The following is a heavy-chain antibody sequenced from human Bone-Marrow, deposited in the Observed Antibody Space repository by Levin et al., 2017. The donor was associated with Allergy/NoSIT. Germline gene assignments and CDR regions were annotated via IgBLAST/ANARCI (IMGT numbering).Heavy chain of an antibody. V-gene: IGHV1-24*01. CDR1: GHTLTELS. CDR3: ATLEGAGGPYSNIWFDP. D-gene: IGHD2-21*01. Sequence: ASVKVSCKVSGHTLTELSMHWVRQAPGKGLEWMGGFLPEDGETIYAQKFQGRVTMTEDTSTDTASMELSSLRSEDTAVYYCATLEGAGGPYSNIWFDPWGQGTLVTVSS. CDR2: FLPEDGET. J-gene: IGHJ5*02.